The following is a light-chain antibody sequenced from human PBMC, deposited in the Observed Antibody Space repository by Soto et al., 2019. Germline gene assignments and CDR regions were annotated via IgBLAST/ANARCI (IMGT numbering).Light chain of an antibody. J-gene: IGLJ2*01. Sequence: QSALTQPRSVSGSPGQSVTISCTGTTSDVGGYNYVSWYQQHPGKAPKLMIFDVNKRPSGVPDRFSGSKSGNTASLTISGLQAEDEADYYCCSYAGTHTLGFGGGTKLTVL. CDR1: TSDVGGYNY. CDR3: CSYAGTHTLG. V-gene: IGLV2-11*01. CDR2: DVN.